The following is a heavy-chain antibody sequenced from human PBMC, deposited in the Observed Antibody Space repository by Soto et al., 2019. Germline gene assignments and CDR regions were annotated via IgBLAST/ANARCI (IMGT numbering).Heavy chain of an antibody. J-gene: IGHJ6*02. CDR2: IYSIGSS. Sequence: SETMSLTCTVSGGSIRSSSYWGWIRQPPGKGLEWIGSIYSIGSSYYNPSLKGRVTISADTSKNQFSLNLISVTAADTAVYYCRRSSRYSTDVWGQGTTVTVSS. V-gene: IGHV4-39*01. D-gene: IGHD2-2*01. CDR1: GGSIRSSSY. CDR3: RRSSRYSTDV.